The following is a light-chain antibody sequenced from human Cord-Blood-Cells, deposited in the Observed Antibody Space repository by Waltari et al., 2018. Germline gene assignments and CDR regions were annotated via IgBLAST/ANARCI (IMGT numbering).Light chain of an antibody. J-gene: IGKJ4*01. CDR2: GAS. V-gene: IGKV3-15*01. CDR3: QQYNNWPLT. Sequence: ELVMTPFPATLSWSSGERATLSCRASQSVSSNLAWYQQKPGQAPRLLIYGASTRATGIPARFSGSGSGTEFTLTISSLQSEDFAVYYCQQYNNWPLTFGGGTKVEIK. CDR1: QSVSSN.